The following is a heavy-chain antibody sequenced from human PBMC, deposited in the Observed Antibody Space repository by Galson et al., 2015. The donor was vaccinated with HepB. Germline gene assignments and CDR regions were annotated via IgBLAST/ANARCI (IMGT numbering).Heavy chain of an antibody. CDR3: ARNGEKLLWFGELLGGDFDY. CDR1: GFTFSSYS. V-gene: IGHV3-21*01. Sequence: LRLSCAASGFTFSSYSMNWVRQAPGKGLEWVSSISSSSSYIYYADSVKGRFTIPRDNAKNSLYLQMNSLRAEDTAVYYCARNGEKLLWFGELLGGDFDYWGQGTLVTVSS. CDR2: ISSSSSYI. D-gene: IGHD3-10*01. J-gene: IGHJ4*02.